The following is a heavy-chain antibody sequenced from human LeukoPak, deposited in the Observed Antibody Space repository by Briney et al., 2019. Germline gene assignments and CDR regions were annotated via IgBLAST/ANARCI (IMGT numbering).Heavy chain of an antibody. CDR3: ARDPTKSPAYCSSTSCHPNAFDI. J-gene: IGHJ3*02. D-gene: IGHD2-2*01. CDR2: IYTSGST. V-gene: IGHV4-4*07. Sequence: SETLSLTCTVSGGSISSYYWSWIRQPAGKGLEWIGRIYTSGSTNYNPSLKSRVTMSVDTSKNQFSLKLSSVTAADTAVYYCARDPTKSPAYCSSTSCHPNAFDIWGQGTMVTVSS. CDR1: GGSISSYY.